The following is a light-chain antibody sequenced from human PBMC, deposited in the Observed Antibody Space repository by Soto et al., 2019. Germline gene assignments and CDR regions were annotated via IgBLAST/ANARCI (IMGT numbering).Light chain of an antibody. CDR1: QCVSSY. V-gene: IGKV3-11*01. J-gene: IGKJ5*01. Sequence: EIVLKQSPGTVSLAQMEIASLSCMASQCVSSYLAWYQQNPGQAPRLLIYDAPNRATGIPARFSGGGSGTDFTLTINSLEPEDFAVYYCQQRNSWPITFGQGTRLEIK. CDR3: QQRNSWPIT. CDR2: DAP.